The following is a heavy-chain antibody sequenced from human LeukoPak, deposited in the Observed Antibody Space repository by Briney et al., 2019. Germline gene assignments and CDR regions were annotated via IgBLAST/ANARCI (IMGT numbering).Heavy chain of an antibody. D-gene: IGHD2-2*01. J-gene: IGHJ6*02. CDR2: IYYSGST. V-gene: IGHV4-59*01. Sequence: SETLSLTCTVSGGSISSYYWSWIRQPPGKGLEWIGYIYYSGSTNYNPSLKSRVTISVDTSKNQFSLKLSSVTAADTAVYYCARDPAYYYGMDVWGQGTTVTVSS. CDR3: ARDPAYYYGMDV. CDR1: GGSISSYY.